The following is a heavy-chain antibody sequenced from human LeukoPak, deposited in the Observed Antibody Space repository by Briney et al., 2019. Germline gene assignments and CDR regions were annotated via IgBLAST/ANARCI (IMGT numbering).Heavy chain of an antibody. CDR2: IYYSGST. J-gene: IGHJ6*03. V-gene: IGHV4-39*01. Sequence: SETLSLTCTVSGGSISSSSYYWGWIRQPPGKGLEWIGSIYYSGSTYYNPSLKSRVTISVDTSKNQFSLKLSSVTAADTAVYYCARHRGDYGDSSHTPLYYYHYMDVWGKGTTVTVSS. CDR1: GGSISSSSYY. D-gene: IGHD4-17*01. CDR3: ARHRGDYGDSSHTPLYYYHYMDV.